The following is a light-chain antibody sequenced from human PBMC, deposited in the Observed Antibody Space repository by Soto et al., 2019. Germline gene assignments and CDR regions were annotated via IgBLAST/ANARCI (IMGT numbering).Light chain of an antibody. Sequence: LTQPASVSGSPGQSITISCTGTSSDVGGYNYVSWYQQHPDKAPKLMIYEVHNRPSGVSNRFSGSKSGNTASLIISGLQAEDEADYYCSSYTTRSTPLYVFGTGTKVTVL. CDR1: SSDVGGYNY. CDR2: EVH. V-gene: IGLV2-14*01. J-gene: IGLJ1*01. CDR3: SSYTTRSTPLYV.